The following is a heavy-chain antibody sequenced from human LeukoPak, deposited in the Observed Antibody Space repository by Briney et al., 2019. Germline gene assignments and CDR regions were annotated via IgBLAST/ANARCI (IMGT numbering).Heavy chain of an antibody. Sequence: SQTLSLTCTVSGGSISSGGYYWSWIRQHPGKGPEWIGYIYYSGSTYYNPPLKSRVTISVDTSKNQFSLKLSSVTAADTAVYYCAVGYSYGSHQVDAFDIWGQGTMVTVSS. CDR2: IYYSGST. V-gene: IGHV4-31*03. J-gene: IGHJ3*02. CDR1: GGSISSGGYY. CDR3: AVGYSYGSHQVDAFDI. D-gene: IGHD5-18*01.